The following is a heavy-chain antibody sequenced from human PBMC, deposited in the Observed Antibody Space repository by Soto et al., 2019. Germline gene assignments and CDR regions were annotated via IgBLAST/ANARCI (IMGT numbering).Heavy chain of an antibody. Sequence: PWGSLSLSCAASGFIFKMYWMHWVRQSPGKGLVWISRIYNDGTYSDYADSVRGRFTISRDNVNDTLYLQMNNLRAEDSGLYYCTRGPRPISTGTGAYWGQGTQVTVS. D-gene: IGHD3-10*01. CDR1: GFIFKMYW. CDR2: IYNDGTYS. J-gene: IGHJ4*02. CDR3: TRGPRPISTGTGAY. V-gene: IGHV3-74*01.